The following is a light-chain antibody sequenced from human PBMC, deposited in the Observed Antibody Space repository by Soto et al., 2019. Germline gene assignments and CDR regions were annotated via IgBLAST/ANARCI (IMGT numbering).Light chain of an antibody. Sequence: DIQMTQSPSSLSASVGARVTITCPARQDISNYLNWYQQKPGKAPKLLIYDASKLETGVPSRFSESGFRTDITFTISSLQPEDLATDYCHQNDSLPCTIGQGTMREIK. CDR3: HQNDSLPCT. V-gene: IGKV1-33*01. J-gene: IGKJ2*02. CDR1: QDISNY. CDR2: DAS.